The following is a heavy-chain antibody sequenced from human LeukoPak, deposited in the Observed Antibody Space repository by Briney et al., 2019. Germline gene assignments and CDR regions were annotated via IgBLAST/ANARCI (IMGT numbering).Heavy chain of an antibody. CDR3: SRDHPGSNSLDY. CDR2: LKTDGSRT. D-gene: IGHD4-11*01. V-gene: IGHV3-74*01. J-gene: IGHJ4*02. Sequence: GGSLKLPWAAPGFTFNQYWMHWVRKAPGPGLEGVSRLKTDGSRTNYADSVKGRFTISRDNARNTVYLQMNSLRAEDTPVYYCSRDHPGSNSLDYWGQGTLVNVSS. CDR1: GFTFNQYW.